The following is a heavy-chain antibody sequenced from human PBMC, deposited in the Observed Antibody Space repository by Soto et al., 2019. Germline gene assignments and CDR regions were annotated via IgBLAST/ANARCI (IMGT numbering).Heavy chain of an antibody. J-gene: IGHJ4*02. CDR3: ARGGTLIDD. Sequence: QVQLVQSGAEVKKPGASVKVSGKTSGYTFTNFGLSWVRQAPGQGREWIGWISAYNGNTNYAQNFQGRVTMTKDPSTSTAYMELRSMRSADTAGDYCARGGTLIDDWGQGTMVTVSS. D-gene: IGHD3-16*01. CDR1: GYTFTNFG. CDR2: ISAYNGNT. V-gene: IGHV1-18*01.